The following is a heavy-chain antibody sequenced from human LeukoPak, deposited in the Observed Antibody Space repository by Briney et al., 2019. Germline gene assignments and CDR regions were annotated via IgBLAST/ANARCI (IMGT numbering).Heavy chain of an antibody. Sequence: SETLSLTCAVYGGSFSGYYWSWIRQPPGKGLEWIGENNHSGSTNYNPSLKSRVTISVDTSKNQFSLKLSSVTAADTAVYYCARGVDRYCSSTSCYGGWFDPWGQGTLVTVSS. CDR3: ARGVDRYCSSTSCYGGWFDP. J-gene: IGHJ5*02. CDR1: GGSFSGYY. CDR2: NNHSGST. D-gene: IGHD2-2*01. V-gene: IGHV4-34*01.